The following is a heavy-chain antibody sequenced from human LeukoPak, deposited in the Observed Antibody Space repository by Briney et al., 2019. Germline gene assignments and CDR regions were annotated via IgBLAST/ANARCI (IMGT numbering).Heavy chain of an antibody. CDR3: AKVRDCGGDCSAFDS. CDR2: VYYTGST. J-gene: IGHJ4*02. D-gene: IGHD2-21*02. Sequence: SQTLSLTCTVSGGPLSDGDYYWSWIRQPPGKGLEWIGYVYYTGSTYYNPSLKSRVTISVDTSESQFSLELTSVTAADTAVYYCAKVRDCGGDCSAFDSWGQGTLVTVSS. CDR1: GGPLSDGDYY. V-gene: IGHV4-30-4*01.